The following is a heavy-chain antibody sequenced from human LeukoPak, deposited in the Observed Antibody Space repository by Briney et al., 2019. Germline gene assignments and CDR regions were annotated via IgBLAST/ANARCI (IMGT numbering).Heavy chain of an antibody. Sequence: ASVKVSCKASGYTFTSYYMHWVRQAPGQGLEWMGIINPSGGSTSYAQKFQGRVTMTRDTSTSTVYTELSSLRSEDTAVYYCAREGVYYYDSSGYYSNDPFDYWGQGTLVTVSS. V-gene: IGHV1-46*01. J-gene: IGHJ4*02. D-gene: IGHD3-22*01. CDR1: GYTFTSYY. CDR3: AREGVYYYDSSGYYSNDPFDY. CDR2: INPSGGST.